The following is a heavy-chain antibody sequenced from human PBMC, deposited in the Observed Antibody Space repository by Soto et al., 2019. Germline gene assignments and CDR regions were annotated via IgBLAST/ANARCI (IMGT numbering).Heavy chain of an antibody. D-gene: IGHD6-19*01. CDR1: GFSFGSYS. V-gene: IGHV3-23*01. CDR2: IGGDAVTT. J-gene: IGHJ6*02. Sequence: LRLSCAASGFSFGSYSMTWVRQAPGKGLEWVSVIGGDAVTTYYADSVKGRFTVSRDNSKNTVHLQMNSLRAEDTAVYYCAKALYSSTYSRGMDVWGQGTTVTVSS. CDR3: AKALYSSTYSRGMDV.